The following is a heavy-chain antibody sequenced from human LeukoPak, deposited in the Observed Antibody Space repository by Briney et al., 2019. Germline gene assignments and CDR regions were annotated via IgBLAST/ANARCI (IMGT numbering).Heavy chain of an antibody. J-gene: IGHJ4*02. V-gene: IGHV3-23*01. D-gene: IGHD3-3*01. CDR2: ISGSGGST. CDR1: GFTFSSYA. Sequence: GGSLRLSCAASGFTFSSYAMSWVRQAPGKGLEWVSAISGSGGSTYYADSVKGRFTTSRDNSKNTLYLQMNSLRAEDTAVYYCARGPPVYYDFWSGYYTGLDYWGQGTLVTVSS. CDR3: ARGPPVYYDFWSGYYTGLDY.